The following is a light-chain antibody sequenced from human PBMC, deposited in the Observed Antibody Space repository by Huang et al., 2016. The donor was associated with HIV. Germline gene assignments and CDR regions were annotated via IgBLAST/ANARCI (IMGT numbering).Light chain of an antibody. V-gene: IGKV2-28*01. Sequence: DIVMTQSPLSLTVTPGEPASISCRSSQSLLHSNGYKYLDWYLQKPGQSPQLLIYLGSSRASGVPDRFSGSGSGTDFTLKISRVEAEDVGVYYCMQALQTRTFGQGTKVEIK. CDR2: LGS. CDR1: QSLLHSNGYKY. J-gene: IGKJ1*01. CDR3: MQALQTRT.